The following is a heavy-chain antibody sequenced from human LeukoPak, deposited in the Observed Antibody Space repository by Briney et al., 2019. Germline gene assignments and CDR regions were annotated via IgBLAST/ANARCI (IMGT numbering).Heavy chain of an antibody. Sequence: SETLSLTCAVYGGSFSSYYWSWIRQSPGKGLEWIAEINHSGGTNYNASLKSRVTISVDTSKNQFSLNLSPVTAADTAVYYCAVSGSYRFDYWGQGTVVTVSS. CDR2: INHSGGT. CDR1: GGSFSSYY. D-gene: IGHD1-26*01. J-gene: IGHJ4*02. V-gene: IGHV4-34*01. CDR3: AVSGSYRFDY.